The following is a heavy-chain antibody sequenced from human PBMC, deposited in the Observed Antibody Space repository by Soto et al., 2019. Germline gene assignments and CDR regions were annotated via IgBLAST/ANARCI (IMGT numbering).Heavy chain of an antibody. CDR3: ASDTKTGVVVPGAPKY. CDR2: ISYDGTNH. CDR1: RFTFSTYG. V-gene: IGHV3-30*03. Sequence: QVQLVESGGGVVQPGGSLTLSCAASRFTFSTYGMHWVRQAPGEGLEWVAVISYDGTNHYYADSVRGRFTLSRDNSKNTLYLHMDRLTSDDTAVYYCASDTKTGVVVPGAPKYWGQGTLVAVSS. D-gene: IGHD2-2*01. J-gene: IGHJ4*02.